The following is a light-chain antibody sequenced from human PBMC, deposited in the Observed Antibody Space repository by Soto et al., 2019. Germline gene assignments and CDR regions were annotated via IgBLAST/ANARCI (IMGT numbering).Light chain of an antibody. Sequence: DIPMTQSPSTLSASVGDRVTIACRASQSISNWLAWYQQKPGKAPRLLIYEASSLQSGVPSRFSGSGSGTEFTLTISRLQPDDFATYYCQQYNNYLYTFGQGTKLETK. J-gene: IGKJ2*01. V-gene: IGKV1-5*03. CDR3: QQYNNYLYT. CDR1: QSISNW. CDR2: EAS.